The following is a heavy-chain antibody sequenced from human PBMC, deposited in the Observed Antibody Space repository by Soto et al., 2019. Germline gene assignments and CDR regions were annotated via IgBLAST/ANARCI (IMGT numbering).Heavy chain of an antibody. CDR3: ARGTTGDDAFDI. V-gene: IGHV3-23*01. D-gene: IGHD4-17*01. Sequence: GGSLRLSCAASGFTFSSYAMSWVRQAPGKGLEWVSAISGSGGSTYYADSVKGRFTSSRDNSKNTLYLQMNSLRDEDTAVYYCARGTTGDDAFDIWGQGTMVTVSS. J-gene: IGHJ3*02. CDR2: ISGSGGST. CDR1: GFTFSSYA.